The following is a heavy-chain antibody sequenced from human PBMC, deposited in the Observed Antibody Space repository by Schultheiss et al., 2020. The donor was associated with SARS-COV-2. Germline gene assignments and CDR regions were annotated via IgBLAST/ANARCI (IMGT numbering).Heavy chain of an antibody. CDR1: GFTFSSYA. CDR3: ARPYSCSWYRSYFDY. J-gene: IGHJ4*02. V-gene: IGHV3-23*01. Sequence: GGSLRLSCAASGFTFSSYAMSWVRQAPGKGLEWVSAISGSGGSTYYADSVKGRFTISRDNSKNTLYLEMNSLRGDDTAVYYCARPYSCSWYRSYFDYWGQGTLVTVSS. D-gene: IGHD6-13*01. CDR2: ISGSGGST.